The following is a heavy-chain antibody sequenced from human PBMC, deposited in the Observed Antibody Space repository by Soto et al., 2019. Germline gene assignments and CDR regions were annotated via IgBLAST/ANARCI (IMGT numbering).Heavy chain of an antibody. CDR3: ARDGPLISSRSWLDP. Sequence: QVPLAQSGVEVKKPGASVKVSCKASGYTFSSYGISWVRQAPGQGLEWMGWISAYNGDVNYAQNLQGRVTMATDTPTSTAYMELRSLRSDDTAIYYCARDGPLISSRSWLDPWGPGTLVTVSS. V-gene: IGHV1-18*04. J-gene: IGHJ5*02. D-gene: IGHD3-16*01. CDR1: GYTFSSYG. CDR2: ISAYNGDV.